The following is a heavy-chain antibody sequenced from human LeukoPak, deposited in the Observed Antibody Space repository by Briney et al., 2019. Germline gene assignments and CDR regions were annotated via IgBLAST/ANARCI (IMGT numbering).Heavy chain of an antibody. Sequence: ASVKVSCKASGYTFTSYGISWVRQAPGQGLEWMGWISAYNGNTNYAQKLQGRVTMTTDTSTSTAYMELRGLRSDDTAVYYCARVYSRIFGVVTEGWFDPWGQGTLVTVSS. J-gene: IGHJ5*02. CDR1: GYTFTSYG. D-gene: IGHD3-3*01. CDR2: ISAYNGNT. CDR3: ARVYSRIFGVVTEGWFDP. V-gene: IGHV1-18*01.